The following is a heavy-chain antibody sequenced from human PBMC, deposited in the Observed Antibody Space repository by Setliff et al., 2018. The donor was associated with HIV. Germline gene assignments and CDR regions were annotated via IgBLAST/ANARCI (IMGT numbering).Heavy chain of an antibody. CDR2: TYSSGTT. CDR1: DDSINIGNYY. V-gene: IGHV4-61*02. D-gene: IGHD3-22*01. CDR3: ARGFYDSSGHHFGTDI. J-gene: IGHJ6*02. Sequence: SETLSLTCTVSDDSINIGNYYWSWIRQPAGKGLEWIGRTYSSGTTHYKPSLRSRVTISVDTSKNQFSLKLNSVTAADTAVYFCARGFYDSSGHHFGTDIWGPGTTVTVSS.